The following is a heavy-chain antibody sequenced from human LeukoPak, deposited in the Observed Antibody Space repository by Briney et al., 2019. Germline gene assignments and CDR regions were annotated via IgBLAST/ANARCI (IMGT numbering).Heavy chain of an antibody. J-gene: IGHJ4*02. V-gene: IGHV3-20*04. CDR1: GFTFDDYG. Sequence: PGGSLRLSCAASGFTFDDYGMSWVRQAPGKGLEWFSGINWNGGSTGYADSVKGRFTISRDNAKNSLYLQMNSLRAEDTALYYCARARGSGGSGSYSFFDYWGQGTLVTVSS. CDR3: ARARGSGGSGSYSFFDY. D-gene: IGHD3-10*01. CDR2: INWNGGST.